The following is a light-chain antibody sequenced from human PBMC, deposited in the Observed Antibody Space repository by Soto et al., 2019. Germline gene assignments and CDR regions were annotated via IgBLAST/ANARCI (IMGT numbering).Light chain of an antibody. CDR3: HQRNT. Sequence: LVLRHSPVTLSLSPWDRATLSCRASQSVSTYLAWYRQTPGQAPRLLIYDTSNRATGVPPRFSGSRSGTDFTLTISSVEPEDFAVFYCHQRNTFGQGTRLEIK. V-gene: IGKV3-11*01. J-gene: IGKJ5*01. CDR2: DTS. CDR1: QSVSTY.